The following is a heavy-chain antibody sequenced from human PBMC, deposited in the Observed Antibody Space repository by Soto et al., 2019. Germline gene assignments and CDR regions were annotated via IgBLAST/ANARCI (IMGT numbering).Heavy chain of an antibody. D-gene: IGHD2-15*01. CDR3: ARANVGPPGGGSWTMPFDF. CDR1: GDSISRGGYS. V-gene: IGHV4-30-2*01. CDR2: IYDSGST. Sequence: SETLSLTCAVSGDSISRGGYSWTWIRQPPGKALEWIGNIYDSGSTSYNPSLKSRVTLSVDTSKNQFSLRLTSVTAADTAVYYCARANVGPPGGGSWTMPFDFWGQGTLVTVSS. J-gene: IGHJ4*02.